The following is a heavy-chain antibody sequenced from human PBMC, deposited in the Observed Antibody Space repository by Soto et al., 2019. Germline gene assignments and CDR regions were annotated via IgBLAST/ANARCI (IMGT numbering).Heavy chain of an antibody. V-gene: IGHV3-23*01. D-gene: IGHD1-26*01. CDR1: GFTFSSYA. Sequence: EVQLLESGGGLVQPGGCLRLSCAASGFTFSSYAMRWVRQAPGKGLEWVSAISGSGGSTYYADSVKGRFTISRDNPKNTLYLQMNSLRAEDTAVYYCARRGSGSYYDYWGQGTLVTVSS. J-gene: IGHJ4*02. CDR3: ARRGSGSYYDY. CDR2: ISGSGGST.